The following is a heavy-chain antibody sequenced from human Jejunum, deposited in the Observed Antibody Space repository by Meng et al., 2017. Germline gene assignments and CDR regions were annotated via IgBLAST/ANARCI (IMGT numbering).Heavy chain of an antibody. CDR2: MSYDGDRE. Sequence: QVQLVESGGGVVQPGRSLRLSCAAAGFTFSAYTMHWVRQAPGKGLEWLTAMSYDGDREYYADSVKGRFTISRDNSKNTLYLQMDSLTPEDSAVYYCGREPSFGEHDYWGQGTLVTVSS. V-gene: IGHV3-30*01. J-gene: IGHJ4*02. CDR1: GFTFSAYT. D-gene: IGHD3-10*01. CDR3: GREPSFGEHDY.